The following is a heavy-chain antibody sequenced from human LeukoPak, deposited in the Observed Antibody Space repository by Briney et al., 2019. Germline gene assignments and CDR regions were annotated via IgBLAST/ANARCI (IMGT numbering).Heavy chain of an antibody. CDR2: IYPRDGST. CDR3: ARDQEGFDY. J-gene: IGHJ4*02. V-gene: IGHV1-46*01. Sequence: GASVKLSCKASGYTFTGYYMYWVRQAPGQGLEWMGMIYPRDGSTSYAQKFQGRVTVTRDTSTSTVHMELSGLRSEDTAVYYCARDQEGFDYWGQGTLVTVSS. CDR1: GYTFTGYY.